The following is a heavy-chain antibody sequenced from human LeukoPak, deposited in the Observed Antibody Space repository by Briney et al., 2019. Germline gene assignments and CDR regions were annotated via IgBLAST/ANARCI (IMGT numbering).Heavy chain of an antibody. CDR2: ISSSSSYI. CDR1: GFTFSSYA. D-gene: IGHD3-22*01. Sequence: GGSLRLSCAASGFTFSSYAMSWVRQAPGKGLEWVSSISSSSSYIYYADSVKGRFTISRDNAKNSLYLEMNSLRAEDTAVYYCARVGYDSSGGDYWGQGTLVTVSS. V-gene: IGHV3-21*01. J-gene: IGHJ4*02. CDR3: ARVGYDSSGGDY.